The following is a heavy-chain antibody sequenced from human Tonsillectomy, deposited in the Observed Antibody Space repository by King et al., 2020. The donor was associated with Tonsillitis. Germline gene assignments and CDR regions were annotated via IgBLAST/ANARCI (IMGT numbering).Heavy chain of an antibody. V-gene: IGHV1-69*01. D-gene: IGHD2-21*02. Sequence: QLVQSGAEVKKPXSSVKVSCKASGGTFSSYAISWVRQAPGQGLEWMGGXXXXFGTANYAQKFQGRVTITADXPTSTAYMELSSLRSEDTAVYYCAISYCGGDCYSGVDYWGQGTLVTVSS. CDR3: AISYCGGDCYSGVDY. CDR1: GGTFSSYA. J-gene: IGHJ4*02. CDR2: XXXXFGTA.